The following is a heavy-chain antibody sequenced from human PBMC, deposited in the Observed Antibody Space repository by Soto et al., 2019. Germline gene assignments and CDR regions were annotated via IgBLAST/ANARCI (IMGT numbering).Heavy chain of an antibody. CDR1: GYTFTSYA. CDR2: INAGDGNT. V-gene: IGHV1-3*01. D-gene: IGHD6-6*01. J-gene: IGHJ4*02. Sequence: GASVKVSCKASGYTFTSYAMHWVRQAPGQRLEWMGWINAGDGNTKYAQKFQGRVTMTRDTSTSTVYMELSSLRSEDTAVYYCASGPYSSSFDYWGQGTLVPSPQ. CDR3: ASGPYSSSFDY.